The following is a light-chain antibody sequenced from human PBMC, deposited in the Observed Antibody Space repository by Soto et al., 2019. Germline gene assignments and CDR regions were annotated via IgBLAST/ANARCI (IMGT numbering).Light chain of an antibody. CDR2: GAS. CDR1: QSVSSN. CDR3: QHDNIGSA. V-gene: IGKV3D-15*01. J-gene: IGKJ5*01. Sequence: SPATLSVSPGERATLSCRASQSVSSNLAWYQQKPGQAPRLLIYGASTRATGIPARFSGSGSGTEFTLTISSLQSEDFAVYYCQHDNIGSAFGQGTRLEI.